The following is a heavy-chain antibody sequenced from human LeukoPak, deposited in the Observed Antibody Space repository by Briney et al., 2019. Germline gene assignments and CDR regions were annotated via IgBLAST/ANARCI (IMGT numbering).Heavy chain of an antibody. CDR3: ARGDYYYMDV. CDR2: IYTSGST. CDR1: GGSISSGSYY. Sequence: TSETLSPTCTVSGGSISSGSYYWSWIRQPAGKGLEWIGRIYTSGSTNYNPSLKSRVTISVDTSKNQFSLKLSSVTAEDTAVYYCARGDYYYMDVWGKGTTVTVSS. J-gene: IGHJ6*03. D-gene: IGHD3-16*01. V-gene: IGHV4-61*02.